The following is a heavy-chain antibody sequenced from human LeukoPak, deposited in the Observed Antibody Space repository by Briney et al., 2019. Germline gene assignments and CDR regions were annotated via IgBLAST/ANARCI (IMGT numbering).Heavy chain of an antibody. J-gene: IGHJ4*02. CDR3: ARSIPDYDILTGYYAYYFDY. D-gene: IGHD3-9*01. Sequence: SETLSLTCTVPGGSISSYYWSWIRQPAGKGLEWIGRIYTSGSTNYNPSLKSRVTISVDTSKNQFSLKLSSVTAADTAVYYCARSIPDYDILTGYYAYYFDYWGQGTLVTVSS. CDR2: IYTSGST. V-gene: IGHV4-4*07. CDR1: GGSISSYY.